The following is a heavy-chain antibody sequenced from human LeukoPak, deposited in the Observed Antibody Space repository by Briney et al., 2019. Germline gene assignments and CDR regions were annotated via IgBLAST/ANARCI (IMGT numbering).Heavy chain of an antibody. CDR2: INTDGSTT. J-gene: IGHJ4*02. CDR3: ARVLIAATGGDY. Sequence: GGSLRLSCAASGFTFSSHWMHWVRQAPGKGLVWVSRINTDGSTTSYADSVKGRFTISRDNAKITVYLQMNSLRADDTAVYYCARVLIAATGGDYWGQGTLVTVFS. D-gene: IGHD6-13*01. V-gene: IGHV3-74*01. CDR1: GFTFSSHW.